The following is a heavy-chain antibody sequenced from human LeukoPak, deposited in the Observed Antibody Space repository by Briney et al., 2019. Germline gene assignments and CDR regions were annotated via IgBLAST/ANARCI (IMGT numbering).Heavy chain of an antibody. J-gene: IGHJ4*02. CDR1: GFTLGDYL. CDR3: ASGSGWYSPDY. Sequence: GGSLRLSGTVSGFTLGDYLINWFGQAQGKGRGWLGFIRSKAYGGTTEYAASVKGRLTISRDDSKSIAHLQMNSLKTEDTAVYYCASGSGWYSPDYWGQGTLVTVSS. CDR2: IRSKAYGGTT. D-gene: IGHD6-19*01. V-gene: IGHV3-49*03.